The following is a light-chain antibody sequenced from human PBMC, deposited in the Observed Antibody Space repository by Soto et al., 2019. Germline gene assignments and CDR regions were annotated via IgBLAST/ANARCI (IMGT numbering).Light chain of an antibody. V-gene: IGKV3D-20*02. Sequence: EIVLTQSPGTLSLSPGERATLSCRASQSVSSNYLAWFQLKPGQAPRLLIYGASTRATGIPDRFSGSGSGTDFTLTISSLEPEDFAVYYCQQRSNWPPITFGQGTRLEIK. CDR3: QQRSNWPPIT. CDR1: QSVSSNY. J-gene: IGKJ5*01. CDR2: GAS.